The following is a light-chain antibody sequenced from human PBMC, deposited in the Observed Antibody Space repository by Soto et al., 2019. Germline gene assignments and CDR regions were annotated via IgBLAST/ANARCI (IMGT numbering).Light chain of an antibody. Sequence: QSALTQPPSVSGSPGQSVTISCTGTSSDVGGYNYVSWYQQHPGKAPKLMIYDVSKRPSRVPDRFSGSKSGNTASLTISGLQAEDEADYYCCSYAGNYILVFGGGTKLTVL. CDR3: CSYAGNYILV. CDR2: DVS. V-gene: IGLV2-11*01. CDR1: SSDVGGYNY. J-gene: IGLJ2*01.